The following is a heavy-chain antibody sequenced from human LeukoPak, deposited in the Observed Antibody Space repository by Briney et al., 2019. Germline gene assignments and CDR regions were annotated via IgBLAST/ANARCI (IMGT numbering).Heavy chain of an antibody. CDR3: AREGYDFWSGYPLDY. J-gene: IGHJ4*02. D-gene: IGHD3-3*01. Sequence: SETLSLTCTVSGGSISSGSYYWSWIRQPAGKGLEWIGRIYTSGSTNYNPSLKSRVTISVGTPKNQFSLKLSSVTAADTAVYYCAREGYDFWSGYPLDYWGQVTLVTVSS. CDR2: IYTSGST. V-gene: IGHV4-61*02. CDR1: GGSISSGSYY.